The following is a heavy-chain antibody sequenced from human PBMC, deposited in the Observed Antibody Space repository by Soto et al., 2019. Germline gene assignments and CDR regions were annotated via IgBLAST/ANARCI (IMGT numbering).Heavy chain of an antibody. CDR1: GYTFTSYY. Sequence: ASVKVSCKASGYTFTSYYMHWVRQAPGQGLEWMGIINPSGGSTSYAQKFQGRVTMTRDTSTSTVYMELSSLRSEDTAVYYCATAAYYDSSGYYDLNLYYFDYSGQGTLVTVSS. J-gene: IGHJ4*02. D-gene: IGHD3-22*01. CDR2: INPSGGST. V-gene: IGHV1-46*01. CDR3: ATAAYYDSSGYYDLNLYYFDY.